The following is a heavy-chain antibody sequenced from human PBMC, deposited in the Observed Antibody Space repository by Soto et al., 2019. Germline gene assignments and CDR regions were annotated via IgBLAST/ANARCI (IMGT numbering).Heavy chain of an antibody. V-gene: IGHV3-23*01. CDR3: ANDLRASGYGSGYDY. J-gene: IGHJ4*01. CDR1: GFTFSNYA. Sequence: EVQLLESGGGLVQPGGSLRLSCAASGFTFSNYAMSWVRQAPGKGLEWVSAISSSGGSTYYAGSVKGRFTISRDNSENTMYLQMNSLRADDTAIYYCANDLRASGYGSGYDYWGHGTLVTVSS. CDR2: ISSSGGST. D-gene: IGHD5-12*01.